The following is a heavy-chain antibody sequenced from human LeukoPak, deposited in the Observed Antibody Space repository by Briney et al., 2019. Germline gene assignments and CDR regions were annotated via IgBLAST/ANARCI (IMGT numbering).Heavy chain of an antibody. J-gene: IGHJ4*02. Sequence: PGWSLRLSCAASGFTFSNYWMSWVRQAPGKGLAWVAKIRQDGSEKSYVGSVEGRFTISRDNAKNSLYLQLNSLRAEDTAVYYCATESRSTSWDYWGQGTLVTVSS. CDR3: ATESRSTSWDY. CDR2: IRQDGSEK. D-gene: IGHD2-2*01. V-gene: IGHV3-7*01. CDR1: GFTFSNYW.